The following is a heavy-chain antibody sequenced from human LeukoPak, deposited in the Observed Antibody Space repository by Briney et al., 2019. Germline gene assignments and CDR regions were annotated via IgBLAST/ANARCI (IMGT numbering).Heavy chain of an antibody. CDR3: ARDYDFWSGYLGGY. V-gene: IGHV1-18*01. CDR1: GYTFTSYG. J-gene: IGHJ4*02. Sequence: GASVKVSFKASGYTFTSYGISWVRQAPGQGLEWMGWISAYNGNTNYAQKLQGRVTMTTDTSTSTAYMELRSLRSDDTAVYYCARDYDFWSGYLGGYWGQGTLVTVSP. CDR2: ISAYNGNT. D-gene: IGHD3-3*01.